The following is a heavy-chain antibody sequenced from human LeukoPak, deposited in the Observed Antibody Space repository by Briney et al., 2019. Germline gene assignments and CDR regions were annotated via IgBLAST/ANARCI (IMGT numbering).Heavy chain of an antibody. Sequence: SVKVSCKASGGTFSSYAISWVRQAPGQGLEWMGGIIPIFGTANYAQKFQGRVAITADESTSTAYMELSNLRSEDTAVYYCARTWIQLWLHGYYYYYMDVWGKGTTVTISS. D-gene: IGHD5-18*01. J-gene: IGHJ6*03. CDR2: IIPIFGTA. V-gene: IGHV1-69*01. CDR3: ARTWIQLWLHGYYYYYMDV. CDR1: GGTFSSYA.